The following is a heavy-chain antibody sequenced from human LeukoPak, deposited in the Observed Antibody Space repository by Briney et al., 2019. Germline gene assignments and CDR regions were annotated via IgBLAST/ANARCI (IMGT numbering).Heavy chain of an antibody. D-gene: IGHD5-24*01. CDR1: GDSVSSNRAA. CDR3: ARDREDGYNYDAFDI. V-gene: IGHV6-1*01. Sequence: SQTLSLTCAISGDSVSSNRAAWNWTRHSPSKGLEWLGRTFYRSKWYNDYAVSVKSRITINPDTSKNQFSLQLNSVTPEDTAVYYCARDREDGYNYDAFDIWGQGTMVTVSS. J-gene: IGHJ3*02. CDR2: TFYRSKWYN.